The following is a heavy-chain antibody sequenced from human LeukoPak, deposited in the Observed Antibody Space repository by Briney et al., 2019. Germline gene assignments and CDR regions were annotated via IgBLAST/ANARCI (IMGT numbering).Heavy chain of an antibody. CDR3: ARDRTYDSSGYSPGY. V-gene: IGHV3-21*04. CDR1: GFTFSSYS. Sequence: KSGGSLRLSCAASGFTFSSYSMNWVRQAPGKGLEWVSSISSSSSYIYYADSVKGRFTISRDNAKNSLYLQMNSLRAEDTAVYYCARDRTYDSSGYSPGYWGQGTLVTVSS. J-gene: IGHJ4*02. D-gene: IGHD3-22*01. CDR2: ISSSSSYI.